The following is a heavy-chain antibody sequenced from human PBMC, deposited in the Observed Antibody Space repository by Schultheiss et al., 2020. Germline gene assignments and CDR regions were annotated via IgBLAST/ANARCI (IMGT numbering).Heavy chain of an antibody. CDR3: AKGGTSILWPLDNWFDP. D-gene: IGHD2-21*01. Sequence: GESLKISCTASGFTFGDYAMSWFRQAPGKGLEWVAVIWYDGSNKYYADSVKGRFTISRDNSKNTLYLQMNSLRAEDTAVYYCAKGGTSILWPLDNWFDPWGQGTLVTVSS. J-gene: IGHJ5*02. CDR1: GFTFGDYA. V-gene: IGHV3-33*06. CDR2: IWYDGSNK.